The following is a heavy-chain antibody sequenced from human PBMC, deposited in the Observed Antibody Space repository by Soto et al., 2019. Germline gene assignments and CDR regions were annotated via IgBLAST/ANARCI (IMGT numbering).Heavy chain of an antibody. CDR3: ARFPDYGAYVAP. V-gene: IGHV4-59*08. J-gene: IGHJ5*02. CDR2: IYYNGST. CDR1: GGSISNYY. Sequence: QVQLQESGPGLVKPSETLSLTGILSGGSISNYYWSWIRQPPGKGLEWIGYIYYNGSTNYNHNPTLESRLTLSMDTSKNQFSLRLSSVTAADTAIYYCARFPDYGAYVAPWGQGTQVTVSS. D-gene: IGHD4-17*01.